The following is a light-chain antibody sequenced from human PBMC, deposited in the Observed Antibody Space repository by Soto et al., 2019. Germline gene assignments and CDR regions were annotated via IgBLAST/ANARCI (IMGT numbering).Light chain of an antibody. CDR1: QSISSW. V-gene: IGKV1-5*03. Sequence: DIQMTQSPSTLSASVGDRVTITCRASQSISSWLAWYQQKPGKAPKLLIYKASSLESGVPSRFSGSGSGTEFTLTISSLQPDDFPPYYCQQYNSYPITFGQGTRLEIK. CDR3: QQYNSYPIT. J-gene: IGKJ5*01. CDR2: KAS.